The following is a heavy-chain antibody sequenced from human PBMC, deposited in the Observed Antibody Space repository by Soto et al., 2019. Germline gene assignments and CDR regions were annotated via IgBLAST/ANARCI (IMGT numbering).Heavy chain of an antibody. V-gene: IGHV3-23*01. CDR1: GFTFSTYA. Sequence: WGSLTLSCAASGFTFSTYAMTWVRQAPGKGLEWVSTISVSGSSTYYADSVNGRFTISRDNSKNTLFLQMNSLRAEDTAVYYCARDVNLSCWGKENMVTVSS. CDR2: ISVSGSST. J-gene: IGHJ4*02. CDR3: ARDVNLSC.